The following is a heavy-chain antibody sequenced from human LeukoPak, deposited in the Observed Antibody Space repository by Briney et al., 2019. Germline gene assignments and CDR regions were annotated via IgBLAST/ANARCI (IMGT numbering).Heavy chain of an antibody. CDR3: AREGDCSSTSCRAFDP. Sequence: ASVKVSRKASGYTFTGYYMHRVRQAPGQGLEWMGWINPNSGGTNYAQKFQGRVTMTRDTSISTAYMELSRLRSDDTAVYYCAREGDCSSTSCRAFDPWGQGTLVTVSS. J-gene: IGHJ5*02. D-gene: IGHD2-2*01. CDR2: INPNSGGT. CDR1: GYTFTGYY. V-gene: IGHV1-2*02.